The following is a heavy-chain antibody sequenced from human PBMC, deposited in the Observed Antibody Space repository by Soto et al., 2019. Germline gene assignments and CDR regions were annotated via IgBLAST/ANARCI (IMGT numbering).Heavy chain of an antibody. Sequence: GASVKVSCKASGYTFTSYAMHWVRQAPGQRLEWMGWINAGNGNTKYSQKFQGRVTITRDTSASTAYMELSSLRSEDTAVYYCASEYCGGDCYSAARYGMDVWGQGTTVT. CDR1: GYTFTSYA. D-gene: IGHD2-21*02. CDR3: ASEYCGGDCYSAARYGMDV. J-gene: IGHJ6*02. V-gene: IGHV1-3*01. CDR2: INAGNGNT.